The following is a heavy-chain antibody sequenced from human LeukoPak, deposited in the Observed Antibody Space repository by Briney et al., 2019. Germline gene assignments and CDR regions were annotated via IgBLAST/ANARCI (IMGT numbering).Heavy chain of an antibody. V-gene: IGHV4-61*02. CDR3: ARDNGWPYYFDY. D-gene: IGHD2-8*01. CDR1: GGSMSSGGYY. Sequence: SSETLSLTCTVSGGSMSSGGYYWSWIRQPAGKGLEWVGRIYTNSGSTSYNPSLKSRVTISIDTSKNQFSLNLNSVTAADTAVYYCARDNGWPYYFDYWGQGILVTVSS. J-gene: IGHJ4*02. CDR2: IYTNSGST.